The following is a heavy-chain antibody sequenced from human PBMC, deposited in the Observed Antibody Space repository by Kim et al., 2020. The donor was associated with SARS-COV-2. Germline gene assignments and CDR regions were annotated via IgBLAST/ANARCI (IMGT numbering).Heavy chain of an antibody. V-gene: IGHV3-7*04. J-gene: IGHJ4*02. CDR2: K. Sequence: KYYVDSVKGRFTISRDNAKNSLYLQMNSLRAEGRAVYYCARLGSSSWNFDYGGQGTLVTVSS. D-gene: IGHD6-13*01. CDR3: ARLGSSSWNFDY.